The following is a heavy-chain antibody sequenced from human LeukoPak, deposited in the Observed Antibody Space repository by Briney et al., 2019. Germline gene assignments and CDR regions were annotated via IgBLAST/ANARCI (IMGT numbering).Heavy chain of an antibody. CDR1: GGSFSGYY. CDR2: INHSGST. V-gene: IGHV4-34*01. D-gene: IGHD6-13*01. J-gene: IGHJ3*02. CDR3: ARVRPRDNSWYDAFDI. Sequence: SETLSLTCAVYGGSFSGYYWSWIRQPPGKGLEWIGEINHSGSTNYKSSLKSRVTISVDTSKNQFSLKLSSVTAADTAVYYCARVRPRDNSWYDAFDIWGQGTMVTVSS.